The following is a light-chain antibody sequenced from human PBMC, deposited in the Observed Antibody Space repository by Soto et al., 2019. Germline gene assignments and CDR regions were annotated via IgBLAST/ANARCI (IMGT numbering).Light chain of an antibody. CDR1: ESISRW. Sequence: DIHLTQSPAALSVSVRDRVTLICRASESISRWLAWYQQKPGKAPKLLIYKASSLESGVPSRFSGSGSGTEFTLTISSLQPDDSATYYCQQYNTCPTFGGGSKVDIK. CDR2: KAS. CDR3: QQYNTCPT. V-gene: IGKV1-5*03. J-gene: IGKJ4*01.